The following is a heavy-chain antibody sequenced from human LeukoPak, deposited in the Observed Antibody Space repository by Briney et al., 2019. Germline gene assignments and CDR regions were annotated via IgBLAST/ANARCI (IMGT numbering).Heavy chain of an antibody. CDR3: AIRYYDFWSGPLDAFDI. CDR2: IIPIFGTA. CDR1: GGTFSSYA. V-gene: IGHV1-69*01. J-gene: IGHJ3*02. D-gene: IGHD3-3*01. Sequence: GSSVKVSCKASGGTFSSYAISWVRQAPGQGLEWMGGIIPIFGTANYAQKFQGRVTITADESTSTAYMELSRLRSDDTAVYYCAIRYYDFWSGPLDAFDIWGQGTMVTVSS.